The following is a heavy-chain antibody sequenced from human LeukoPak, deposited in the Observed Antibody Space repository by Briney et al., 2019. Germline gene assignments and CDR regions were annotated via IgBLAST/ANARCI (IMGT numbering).Heavy chain of an antibody. V-gene: IGHV5-51*01. CDR1: GYSFTSYW. D-gene: IGHD2-8*01. Sequence: GESLKISCKGSGYSFTSYWIGWVRQMPGKGLEWMGIIYPGDSDTRYSPSFQGQVTISADKSISTAYLQWSSLKASDTAMYYCARLPQTSSHCTNGVCYYYYYGMDVWGQGTTVTVSS. J-gene: IGHJ6*02. CDR2: IYPGDSDT. CDR3: ARLPQTSSHCTNGVCYYYYYGMDV.